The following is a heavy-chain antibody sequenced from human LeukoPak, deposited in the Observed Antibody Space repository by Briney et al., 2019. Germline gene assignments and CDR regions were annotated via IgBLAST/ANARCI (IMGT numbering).Heavy chain of an antibody. CDR2: VYYGRTI. Sequence: SETLSLTCTVSAGSFIGSSHHWGWIRQSPGKGLEWIGTVYYGRTIYYNPSLDGRVTISLDTSANHFSLQLNPVAAADTAVYYCVRHDGRGGATMGAFDSWGQGSLVTVSS. CDR1: AGSFIGSSHH. D-gene: IGHD5-12*01. J-gene: IGHJ5*01. V-gene: IGHV4-39*02. CDR3: VRHDGRGGATMGAFDS.